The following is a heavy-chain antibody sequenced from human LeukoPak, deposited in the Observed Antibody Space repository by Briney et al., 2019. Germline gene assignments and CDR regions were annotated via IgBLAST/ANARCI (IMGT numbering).Heavy chain of an antibody. J-gene: IGHJ4*02. CDR3: AFLGNYYGSGSLPA. CDR2: IWYDGSNK. CDR1: GFTFSSYG. D-gene: IGHD3-10*01. Sequence: GRSLRLSCAASGFTFSSYGMHWVRQAPGKGLEWVAVIWYDGSNKYYADSVKGRFTISRDNAKNSLYLQMNSLRAEDTAVYYCAFLGNYYGSGSLPAWGQGTLVTVSS. V-gene: IGHV3-33*01.